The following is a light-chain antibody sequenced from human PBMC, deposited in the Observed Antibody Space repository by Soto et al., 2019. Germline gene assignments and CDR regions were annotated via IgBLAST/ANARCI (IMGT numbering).Light chain of an antibody. J-gene: IGKJ1*01. CDR1: QRVLYSSNNKNY. Sequence: DIVMTQSPDSLAVSLGERATINCKSSQRVLYSSNNKNYLAWYQQKPGQPPKLLIDWASTRESGVPDRFSGSGSWTDFTLTIISLQAEDVAVYYCQQYYSTPWTFGQGTKVAIK. CDR3: QQYYSTPWT. V-gene: IGKV4-1*01. CDR2: WAS.